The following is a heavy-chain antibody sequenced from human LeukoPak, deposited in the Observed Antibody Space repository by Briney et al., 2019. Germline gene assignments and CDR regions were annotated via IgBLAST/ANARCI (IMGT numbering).Heavy chain of an antibody. D-gene: IGHD2-2*01. V-gene: IGHV4-4*07. Sequence: PSETLSFTCTVSGDSLYYWGWIRQPPGQGLEWIGRIYSSGSTNYNPSLKSRVTMSVDTSKNQFSLKLNSVTAADTAVYYCAREDCTSTTCYTSDYWGQGTLVTVSS. CDR3: AREDCTSTTCYTSDY. CDR1: GDSLYY. J-gene: IGHJ4*02. CDR2: IYSSGST.